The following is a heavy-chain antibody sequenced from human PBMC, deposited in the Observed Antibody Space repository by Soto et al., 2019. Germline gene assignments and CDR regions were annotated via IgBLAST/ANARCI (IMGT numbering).Heavy chain of an antibody. CDR1: GVTFSSYA. J-gene: IGHJ6*03. V-gene: IGHV3-23*01. CDR3: ATDPPGSGYDNNYYRDV. D-gene: IGHD5-12*01. CDR2: ISGSGGST. Sequence: GGSLRLSCAASGVTFSSYAMSWVRQAPGKGLEWVSAISGSGGSTYYADSVKGRFTISRDNSKNTLYLQMNSLRAEDTAVYYCATDPPGSGYDNNYYRDVGGKGTTVTVSS.